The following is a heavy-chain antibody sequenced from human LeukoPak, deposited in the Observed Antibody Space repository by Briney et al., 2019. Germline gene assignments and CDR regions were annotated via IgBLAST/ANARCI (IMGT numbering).Heavy chain of an antibody. J-gene: IGHJ3*02. CDR1: GGSISSSSYY. Sequence: SPSGTLSLTCTVSGGSISSSSYYWGWIRQPPGKGLEWIGSIYYSGSTYYNPSLKSRVTISVDTSKNQFSLKLSSVTAADTAVYYCARTTAAAYGVGAFDIWGQGTMVTVSS. CDR3: ARTTAAAYGVGAFDI. D-gene: IGHD6-13*01. V-gene: IGHV4-39*07. CDR2: IYYSGST.